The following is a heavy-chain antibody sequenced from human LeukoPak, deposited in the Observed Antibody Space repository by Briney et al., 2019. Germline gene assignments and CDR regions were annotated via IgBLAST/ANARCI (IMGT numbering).Heavy chain of an antibody. CDR3: AKDIGGNPRGYMDV. CDR2: VSYDETKK. CDR1: GFTFSSYA. J-gene: IGHJ6*03. V-gene: IGHV3-30-3*01. Sequence: GGSLRLSCAASGFTFSSYAMDWVRQAPGKGLEWVAVVSYDETKKDYADSVKGRFTISRDNSKNTLYLQMNSLRAEDTAVYYCAKDIGGNPRGYMDVWGKGTTVTVSS. D-gene: IGHD4-23*01.